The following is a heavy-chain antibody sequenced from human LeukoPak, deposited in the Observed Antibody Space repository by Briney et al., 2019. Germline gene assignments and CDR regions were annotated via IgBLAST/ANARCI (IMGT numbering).Heavy chain of an antibody. V-gene: IGHV3-23*01. D-gene: IGHD1-1*01. CDR3: AKSHASIWNVYDY. Sequence: PGGSLRLSCAASGFPFSSYPMSWVRLAPGKGLEWVSALSGSGDSTYYADSVKGRFTISRDNSKNTLFLQMNSLRAEDTAVYYCAKSHASIWNVYDYWGQGTLVTVSS. J-gene: IGHJ4*02. CDR2: LSGSGDST. CDR1: GFPFSSYP.